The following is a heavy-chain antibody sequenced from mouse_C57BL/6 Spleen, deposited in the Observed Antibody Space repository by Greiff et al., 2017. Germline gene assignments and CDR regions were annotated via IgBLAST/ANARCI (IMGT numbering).Heavy chain of an antibody. CDR3: AREDYYGRGFDY. Sequence: QVQLQQSGAELVKPGASVKMSCKASGYTFTSYWITWVKQRPGQGLEWIGDIYPGSGSTNYNEKFKSKATLTVDTSSSTAYMQLSSLTSEDSAVYYCAREDYYGRGFDYWGQGTTLTVSS. V-gene: IGHV1-55*01. CDR1: GYTFTSYW. J-gene: IGHJ2*01. D-gene: IGHD1-1*01. CDR2: IYPGSGST.